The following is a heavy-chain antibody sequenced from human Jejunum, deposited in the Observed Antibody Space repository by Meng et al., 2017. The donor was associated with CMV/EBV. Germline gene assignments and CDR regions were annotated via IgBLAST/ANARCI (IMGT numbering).Heavy chain of an antibody. Sequence: TFTTYYMHWVRRAPGQGLEWMGIINPSGGSTNYAQKFQGRVTMMRDTSTRTVYMALSSLRSEDTAVYYCARGNRSPEGRAVAGFDYWGQGTLVTVSS. CDR2: INPSGGST. J-gene: IGHJ4*02. CDR3: ARGNRSPEGRAVAGFDY. CDR1: TFTTYY. D-gene: IGHD6-19*01. V-gene: IGHV1-46*01.